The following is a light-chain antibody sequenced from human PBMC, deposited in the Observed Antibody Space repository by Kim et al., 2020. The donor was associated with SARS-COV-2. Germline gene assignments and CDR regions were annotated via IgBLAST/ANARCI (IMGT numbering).Light chain of an antibody. V-gene: IGLV3-19*01. Sequence: SSELTQDPTVSVALGQTVRITCQGDILRSYYASWYQQRPGQAPILVFYGQTNRPSGIPDRFSGSTSGNTASLTITGAQAEDEADYYCNCRDSSGNHVVFGGGTKVTVL. CDR3: NCRDSSGNHVV. CDR1: ILRSYY. CDR2: GQT. J-gene: IGLJ2*01.